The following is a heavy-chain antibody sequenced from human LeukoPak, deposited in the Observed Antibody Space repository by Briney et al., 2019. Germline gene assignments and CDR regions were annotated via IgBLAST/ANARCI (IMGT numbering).Heavy chain of an antibody. V-gene: IGHV1-69*06. J-gene: IGHJ6*03. CDR2: ISPIFGTA. D-gene: IGHD2-2*01. Sequence: ASVMVSCKASGGTFSSYAISWVRQAPGQGLEWMGRISPIFGTANYAQKFQGRVTITADKSTSTAYMELSSLRSEDTAVYYCARGSSYYYYYMDVWGKGTTVTVSS. CDR3: ARGSSYYYYYMDV. CDR1: GGTFSSYA.